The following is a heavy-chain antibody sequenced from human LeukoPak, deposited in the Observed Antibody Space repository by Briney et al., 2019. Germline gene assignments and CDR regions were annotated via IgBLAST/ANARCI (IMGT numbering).Heavy chain of an antibody. D-gene: IGHD4-17*01. CDR1: GYTFTSYG. CDR2: ISAYNGNT. J-gene: IGHJ6*03. V-gene: IGHV1-18*01. CDR3: ATGTVTTNYYYYYMDV. Sequence: ASVKVSCKASGYTFTSYGISWVRQAPGQGLEWMGWISAYNGNTNYAQKFQGRVTMTEDTSTDTAYMELSSLRSEDTAVYYCATGTVTTNYYYYYMDVWGKGTTVTVSS.